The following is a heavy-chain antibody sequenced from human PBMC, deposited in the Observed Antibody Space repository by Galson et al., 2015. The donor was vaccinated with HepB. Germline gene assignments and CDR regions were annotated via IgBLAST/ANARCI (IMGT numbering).Heavy chain of an antibody. D-gene: IGHD4-17*01. Sequence: LSLTCAVYGGSFSGYYWSWIRQPPGKGLEWIGEINHSGSTNYNPSLKSRVTISVDTSKNQFSLKLSSVTAADTAVYYCARGYGENDYYYYYYMDVWGKGTTVTVSS. J-gene: IGHJ6*03. CDR3: ARGYGENDYYYYYYMDV. CDR2: INHSGST. CDR1: GGSFSGYY. V-gene: IGHV4-34*01.